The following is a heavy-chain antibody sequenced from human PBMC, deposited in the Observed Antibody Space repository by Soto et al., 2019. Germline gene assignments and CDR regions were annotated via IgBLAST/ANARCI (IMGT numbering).Heavy chain of an antibody. CDR3: ARDLDYGDCPYDNWFDP. CDR2: ISAYNGNT. V-gene: IGHV1-18*01. J-gene: IGHJ5*02. Sequence: GASVKVSCKASGYTFTSYGISWVRQAPGQGLEWMGWISAYNGNTNYAQKLQGRVTMTTDTSTSTAYMELRSLRSDDTAVYYCARDLDYGDCPYDNWFDPWGQGTLLTLST. D-gene: IGHD4-17*01. CDR1: GYTFTSYG.